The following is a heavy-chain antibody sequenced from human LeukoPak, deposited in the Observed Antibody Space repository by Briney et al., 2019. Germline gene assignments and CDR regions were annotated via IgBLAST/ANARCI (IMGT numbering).Heavy chain of an antibody. V-gene: IGHV1-69*04. J-gene: IGHJ4*02. CDR1: GGTFSSYA. D-gene: IGHD6-13*01. CDR2: IISTLGIP. Sequence: SVKVSCKASGGTFSSYAISWVRQAPGQGLEWMGRIISTLGIPNYEHKLKGRVTITADKSTSTTYMELSSLRSEDTAVYYCGTVLRGIAAAGTFDYWGQGTLVTVSS. CDR3: GTVLRGIAAAGTFDY.